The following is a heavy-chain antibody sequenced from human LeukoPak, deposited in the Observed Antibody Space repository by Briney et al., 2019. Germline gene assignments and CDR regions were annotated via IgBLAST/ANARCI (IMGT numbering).Heavy chain of an antibody. V-gene: IGHV1-24*01. Sequence: GASVKVSCKVSGYTLTELSMHWVRQAPGKGLEWMGGFDPEDGETIYAQKFQGRVTMTEDTSTDTAYMELSSLRSEDTAVYYCATPEQWLGPTRYYGMDVWGQGTTVTVSS. CDR1: GYTLTELS. D-gene: IGHD6-19*01. J-gene: IGHJ6*02. CDR3: ATPEQWLGPTRYYGMDV. CDR2: FDPEDGET.